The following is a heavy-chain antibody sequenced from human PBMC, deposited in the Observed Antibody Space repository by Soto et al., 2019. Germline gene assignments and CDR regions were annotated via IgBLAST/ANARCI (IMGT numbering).Heavy chain of an antibody. CDR3: ARDYGDYQFDY. J-gene: IGHJ4*02. CDR1: GGSISSSSYY. CDR2: IYYRGTT. Sequence: SETLSLTCTVSGGSISSSSYYWGWIRQPPGKGLEWIGNIYYRGTTYYNPSLKSRVTISVDTSKNQFSLKLASVTAADTAVYYRARDYGDYQFDYWGQGTLVTVSS. V-gene: IGHV4-39*02. D-gene: IGHD4-17*01.